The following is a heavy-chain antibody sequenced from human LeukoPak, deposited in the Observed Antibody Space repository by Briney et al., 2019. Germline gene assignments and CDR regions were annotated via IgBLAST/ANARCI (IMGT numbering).Heavy chain of an antibody. J-gene: IGHJ3*02. V-gene: IGHV1-8*01. CDR3: VGIRRQLVYAFDI. D-gene: IGHD6-13*01. CDR2: MNPNSGNT. Sequence: GASVKVSCKASGYTFTSYDINWVRQATGQGLEWMGWMNPNSGNTGYAQKFQGRVTMTRNTSISTAYMELSSLRSEDTAVYYCVGIRRQLVYAFDIWGQGTMVTVSS. CDR1: GYTFTSYD.